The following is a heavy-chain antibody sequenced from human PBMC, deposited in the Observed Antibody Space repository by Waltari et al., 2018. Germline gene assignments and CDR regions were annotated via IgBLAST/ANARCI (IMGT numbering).Heavy chain of an antibody. J-gene: IGHJ5*02. CDR1: AGSFSGYS. CDR2: INHSGST. Sequence: QVQLQRWGPVLLKPREPQALTWPVYAGSFSGYSSTWIRKTPGKGLVWVGEINHSGSTNSTPSLKSRVTISLDTSKNQFSLKLSSVTAADTAVYYCARGRRIMITFGGVIAPSETRWFDPWGQGTLVTVSS. CDR3: ARGRRIMITFGGVIAPSETRWFDP. V-gene: IGHV4-34*01. D-gene: IGHD3-16*02.